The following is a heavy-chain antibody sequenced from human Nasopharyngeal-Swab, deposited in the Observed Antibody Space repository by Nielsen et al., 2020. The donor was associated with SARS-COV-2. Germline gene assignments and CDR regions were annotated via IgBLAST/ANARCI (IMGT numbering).Heavy chain of an antibody. Sequence: GESLKISCAASGFTFDDYGMSWVRQAPGKGLEWVSVISGSDHTTYYADSVKGRFTISRDNSKNTVNLQMNSLRVEDTAIYYCAKDRDSGDDSDDYYHYYGMDVWGQGTTVTVFS. J-gene: IGHJ6*02. D-gene: IGHD5-12*01. CDR3: AKDRDSGDDSDDYYHYYGMDV. V-gene: IGHV3-23*01. CDR1: GFTFDDYG. CDR2: ISGSDHTT.